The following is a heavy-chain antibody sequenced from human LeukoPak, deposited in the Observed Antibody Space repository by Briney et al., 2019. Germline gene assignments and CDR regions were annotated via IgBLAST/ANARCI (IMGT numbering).Heavy chain of an antibody. CDR1: GFTFSTFA. J-gene: IGHJ4*02. V-gene: IGHV3-23*01. CDR2: ISGSGGGT. CDR3: AKESTSSQIDY. Sequence: GGSLRLSCAASGFTFSTFAMSWVRQAPGKGLKWVSGISGSGGGTYYADSVKGRFTISRDNSKNTLYLQMNSLGTEDTALYYCAKESTSSQIDYWGQGTLVTVSS. D-gene: IGHD6-6*01.